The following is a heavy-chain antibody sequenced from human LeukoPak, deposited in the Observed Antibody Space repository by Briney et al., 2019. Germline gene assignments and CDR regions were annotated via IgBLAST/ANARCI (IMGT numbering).Heavy chain of an antibody. J-gene: IGHJ4*02. CDR2: VSGSGAIA. V-gene: IGHV3-23*01. D-gene: IGHD1-26*01. CDR3: AKDRSIGTYYTFDS. CDR1: GFTFSSYS. Sequence: GGSLRLSCAASGFTFSSYSMNWVRQAPGKGLEWVSTVSGSGAIAYYTDSDKGRFTISRDNSKNTLYLQMSSLTGKDTAVYYCAKDRSIGTYYTFDSWGQGTLVTVSS.